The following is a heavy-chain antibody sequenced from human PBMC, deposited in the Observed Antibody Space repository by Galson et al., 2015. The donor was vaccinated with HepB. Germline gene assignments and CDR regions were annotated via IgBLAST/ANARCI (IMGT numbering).Heavy chain of an antibody. V-gene: IGHV1-2*06. D-gene: IGHD3-16*01. J-gene: IGHJ3*02. CDR1: GFTFTGYY. Sequence: SVKVSCKASGFTFTGYYIHWVRQAPGQGLEWMGRINPKSGDTNYEQKFQGRATMTRDTSITTAYMELSRLRSDDTAVYSCARAFWYFDSDSRSHTGGPFDIWGQGTMVTVSS. CDR2: INPKSGDT. CDR3: ARAFWYFDSDSRSHTGGPFDI.